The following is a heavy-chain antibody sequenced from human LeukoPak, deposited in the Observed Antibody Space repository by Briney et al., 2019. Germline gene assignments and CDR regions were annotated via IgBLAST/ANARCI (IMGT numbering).Heavy chain of an antibody. CDR2: IKSKTAGGTT. D-gene: IGHD6-25*01. J-gene: IGHJ4*02. V-gene: IGHV3-15*01. CDR1: GVSFSNAW. CDR3: STCPTPTGYRGDY. Sequence: GGSLRLSCAASGVSFSNAWMSWVRQAPGKGLEWVGHIKSKTAGGTTEYAAPVKGRFPISRDDSKNTLYLQMKSLKTEDTAVYYCSTCPTPTGYRGDYWGQGTLVTVSS.